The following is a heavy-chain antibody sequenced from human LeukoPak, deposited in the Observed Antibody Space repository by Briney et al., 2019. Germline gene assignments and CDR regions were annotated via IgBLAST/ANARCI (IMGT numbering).Heavy chain of an antibody. CDR2: ISAYNGNT. CDR3: AGGGPIVGASLGYNY. CDR1: GYTFTSYG. V-gene: IGHV1-18*01. J-gene: IGHJ4*02. D-gene: IGHD1-26*01. Sequence: GASVKVSCKASGYTFTSYGISWVRQAPGQGLEWMGWISAYNGNTNYAQKLQGRVTMTTDTSTSTAYMALRSLSSDDTAVYYCAGGGPIVGASLGYNYWGQGTLVTVSS.